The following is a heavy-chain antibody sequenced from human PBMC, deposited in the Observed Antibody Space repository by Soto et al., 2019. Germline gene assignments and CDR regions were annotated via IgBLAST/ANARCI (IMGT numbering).Heavy chain of an antibody. CDR1: GFTISTHG. D-gene: IGHD1-7*01. V-gene: IGHV3-33*03. Sequence: QAQLVESGGGVVQPGTSLRLSCAASGFTISTHGMHWVRQAPGKGLEWLANLWYDGSNKFYAESVTGRFSISKDNSKNTLYLQMSSLRAEDTAVYYCAAATTWNFHFPYWGQGTQVTVSS. CDR2: LWYDGSNK. CDR3: AAATTWNFHFPY. J-gene: IGHJ4*02.